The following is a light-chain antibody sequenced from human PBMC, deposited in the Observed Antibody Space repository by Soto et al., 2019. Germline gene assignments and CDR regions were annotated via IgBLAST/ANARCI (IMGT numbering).Light chain of an antibody. CDR2: DVS. V-gene: IGLV2-14*03. Sequence: QPALTQPASVSGSPRQSITISCTETSSDVGGYNYVSWYQQHPGKAPKLMIYDVSDRPSGVSNRFSASKSGNTASLTISGLQAEDEADYYCCSYTSSSTPWVFGTGTKVTVL. CDR1: SSDVGGYNY. J-gene: IGLJ1*01. CDR3: CSYTSSSTPWV.